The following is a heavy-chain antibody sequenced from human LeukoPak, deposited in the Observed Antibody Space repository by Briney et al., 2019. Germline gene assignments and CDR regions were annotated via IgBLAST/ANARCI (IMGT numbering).Heavy chain of an antibody. V-gene: IGHV4-4*09. CDR2: IYISGSA. D-gene: IGHD3-10*02. Sequence: SETLSLTRTVTGGSISSYYWSGVRQPPGRGLEWIGCIYISGSANYNPSLKSRVTISIDTSKNQFSLKLSSVTAADTAVYYCARHVYSEGYDVTEKYMDVWGKGTTVTVSS. J-gene: IGHJ6*03. CDR1: GGSISSYY. CDR3: ARHVYSEGYDVTEKYMDV.